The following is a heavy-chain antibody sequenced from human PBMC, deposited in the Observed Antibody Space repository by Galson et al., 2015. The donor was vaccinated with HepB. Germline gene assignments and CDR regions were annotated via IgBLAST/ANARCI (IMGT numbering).Heavy chain of an antibody. J-gene: IGHJ4*02. CDR3: ARNPSSGWGTWYYFDY. Sequence: SLRLSCAASGLTFSVCAMVWVRQSPGKGLEWLSFISYDGDNKYYADSVKGRLTISRDNSKNTLYLQMNSLRAEDTGVYYCARNPSSGWGTWYYFDYWGQGSLVTVSS. CDR1: GLTFSVCA. CDR2: ISYDGDNK. V-gene: IGHV3-30-3*01. D-gene: IGHD7-27*01.